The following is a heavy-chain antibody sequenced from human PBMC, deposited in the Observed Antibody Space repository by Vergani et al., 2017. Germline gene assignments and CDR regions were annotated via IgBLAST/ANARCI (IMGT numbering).Heavy chain of an antibody. CDR1: GGTFSSYA. J-gene: IGHJ4*02. V-gene: IGHV1-46*03. CDR2: INPSGGST. CDR3: ARPHGXILPPDPRRLDY. Sequence: QVQLVQSGAEVKKPGSSVKVSCKASGGTFSSYAISWVRQAPGQGLEWMGIINPSGGSTTYAQQFQGRLTMTRDTSTSTVYMDLSNLRSEDTAVYYCARPHGXILPPDPRRLDYWGQGTLVTVSS.